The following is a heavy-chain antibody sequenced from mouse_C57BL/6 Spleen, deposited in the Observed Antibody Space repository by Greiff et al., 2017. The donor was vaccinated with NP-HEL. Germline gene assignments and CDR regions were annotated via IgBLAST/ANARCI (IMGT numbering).Heavy chain of an antibody. J-gene: IGHJ3*01. V-gene: IGHV1-53*01. CDR2: INPSNGGT. Sequence: VQLQQSGTELVKPGASVKLSCKASGYTFTSYWMHWVKQRPGQGLEWIGNINPSNGGTNYNEKFKSKATLTVDKSSSTAYMQLSSLTSEDSAVYYCARKDYGSSYVFAYWGQGTLVTVSA. D-gene: IGHD1-1*01. CDR3: ARKDYGSSYVFAY. CDR1: GYTFTSYW.